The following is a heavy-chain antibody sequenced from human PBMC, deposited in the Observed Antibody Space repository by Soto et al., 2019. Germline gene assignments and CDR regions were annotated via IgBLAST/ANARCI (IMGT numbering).Heavy chain of an antibody. CDR1: GYTFTGYY. D-gene: IGHD3-3*01. CDR2: INPNSGGT. CDR3: ARXPVVTMFGAHASYGMDV. V-gene: IGHV1-2*02. J-gene: IGHJ6*02. Sequence: ASGKVSCKTSGYTFTGYYMHWVRQAPGQGLEWMGWINPNSGGTNYAQKFQGRVTMTRDTSISTAYMELSRLRSDDTAVYYCARXPVVTMFGAHASYGMDVWGQGTTVTVSS.